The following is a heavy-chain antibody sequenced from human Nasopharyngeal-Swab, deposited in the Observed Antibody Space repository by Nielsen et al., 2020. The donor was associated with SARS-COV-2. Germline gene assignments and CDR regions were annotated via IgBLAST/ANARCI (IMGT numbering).Heavy chain of an antibody. D-gene: IGHD6-19*01. CDR2: ISAYNGNT. V-gene: IGHV1-18*01. Sequence: ASAKVSCKASGYTFTSYGISWVRQAPGQGLEWMGWISAYNGNTNYAQKLQGRVTMTTDTSTSTAYMELRSLRSDDTAVYYCARDEFIAVAGHFDYWGQGTLVTVSS. J-gene: IGHJ4*02. CDR3: ARDEFIAVAGHFDY. CDR1: GYTFTSYG.